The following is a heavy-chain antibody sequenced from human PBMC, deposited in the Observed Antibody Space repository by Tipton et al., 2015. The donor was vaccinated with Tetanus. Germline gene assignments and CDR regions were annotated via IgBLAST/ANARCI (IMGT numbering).Heavy chain of an antibody. Sequence: TLSLTCTVSGGSISSSSYYWGWIRQPPGKGLEWIGSIYYSGSTYYNPSLKGRVTISVDTSKNQFSLKLSSVTAADTAVYYCARIRRVVQLELGHLDYWGQGTLVTVSS. CDR3: ARIRRVVQLELGHLDY. D-gene: IGHD1-7*01. CDR1: GGSISSSSYY. CDR2: IYYSGST. J-gene: IGHJ4*02. V-gene: IGHV4-39*01.